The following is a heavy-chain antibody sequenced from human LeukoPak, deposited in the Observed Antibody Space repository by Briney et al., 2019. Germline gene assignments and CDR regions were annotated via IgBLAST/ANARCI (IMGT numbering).Heavy chain of an antibody. Sequence: GGSLRLSCAASGFTFSSYWMSWVRQAPGKGLEWVANIKQDGSEKYYVDSVKGRFTISRDNAKNSLYLQMNSLRAEDTAVYHCARDSGITIFGVVTAPDYWGQGTLVTVSS. CDR2: IKQDGSEK. V-gene: IGHV3-7*01. J-gene: IGHJ4*02. CDR3: ARDSGITIFGVVTAPDY. D-gene: IGHD3-3*01. CDR1: GFTFSSYW.